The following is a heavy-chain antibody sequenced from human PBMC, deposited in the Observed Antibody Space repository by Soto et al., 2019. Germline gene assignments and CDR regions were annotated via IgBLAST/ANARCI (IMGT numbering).Heavy chain of an antibody. Sequence: SETLSLTCTVPGGSISSSSYYWGWIRQPPGKGLEWIGSIYYSGSTYYNPSLKSRVTISVDTSKNQFSLKLSSVTAADTAVYYCARPFNYYDSSGDDYWGQGTLVTVSS. CDR1: GGSISSSSYY. D-gene: IGHD3-22*01. J-gene: IGHJ4*02. CDR3: ARPFNYYDSSGDDY. CDR2: IYYSGST. V-gene: IGHV4-39*01.